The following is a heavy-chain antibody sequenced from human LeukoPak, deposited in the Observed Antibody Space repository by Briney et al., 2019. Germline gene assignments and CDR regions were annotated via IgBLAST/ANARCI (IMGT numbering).Heavy chain of an antibody. J-gene: IGHJ6*03. CDR3: ARGGITIFGVVSYMDV. V-gene: IGHV3-20*04. CDR2: INWNGGST. CDR1: GFTFDDYA. Sequence: LPGGSLRLSCIASGFTFDDYAMHWVRHAPGKGLEWVSGINWNGGSTGYADSVKGRFTISRDNAKNSLYLQMNSLRAEDTALYYCARGGITIFGVVSYMDVWGKGTTVTVSS. D-gene: IGHD3-3*01.